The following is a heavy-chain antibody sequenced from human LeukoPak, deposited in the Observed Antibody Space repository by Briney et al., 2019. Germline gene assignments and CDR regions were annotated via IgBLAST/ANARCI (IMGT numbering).Heavy chain of an antibody. CDR3: ARHVGDYFDS. CDR1: GGSVDTFY. CDR2: VYYTGST. V-gene: IGHV4-59*08. D-gene: IGHD1-26*01. J-gene: IGHJ4*02. Sequence: PSETLSLTCSVSGGSVDTFYWTWIRQPPGKGLDWLGHVYYTGSTNYNSSLQDRISISIDMPKNQFSLTLTSVTAADTAFYYCARHVGDYFDSWGQGILVTVSS.